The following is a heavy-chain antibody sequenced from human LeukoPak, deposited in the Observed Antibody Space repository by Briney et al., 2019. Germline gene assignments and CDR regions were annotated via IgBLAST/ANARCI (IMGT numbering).Heavy chain of an antibody. V-gene: IGHV3-30*02. CDR3: ARSDIVVVPAIAY. CDR2: IRKDGTDK. Sequence: GGSLRLSCAASGFTFSSFGMHWVRQAPGKGLEWVAFIRKDGTDKYYAHSVKGRVTISRDLSKNMLYLQMNSLRAEDTATYYCARSDIVVVPAIAYWGQGTLVTVSS. J-gene: IGHJ4*02. CDR1: GFTFSSFG. D-gene: IGHD2-21*01.